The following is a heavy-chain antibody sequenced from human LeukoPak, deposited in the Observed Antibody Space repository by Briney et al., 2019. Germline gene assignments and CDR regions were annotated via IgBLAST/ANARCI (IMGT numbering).Heavy chain of an antibody. Sequence: GGSLRLSCAASGFTFSNSWMSWVRQAPGKGLEWVGRIKSKTDGGTTDYAAPVKGRFTISRDDSKNTLYLQMNSLKTEDTAVYYCTTDPNYYASGSFHNWGQGTLVTVSS. D-gene: IGHD3-10*01. V-gene: IGHV3-15*01. CDR3: TTDPNYYASGSFHN. CDR1: GFTFSNSW. CDR2: IKSKTDGGTT. J-gene: IGHJ4*02.